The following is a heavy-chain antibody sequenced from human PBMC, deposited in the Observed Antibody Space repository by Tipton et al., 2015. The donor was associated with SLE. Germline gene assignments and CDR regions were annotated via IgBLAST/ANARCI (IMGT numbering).Heavy chain of an antibody. J-gene: IGHJ4*02. CDR1: GGSINSNNW. D-gene: IGHD6-19*01. CDR3: ARESSNGWYGLDY. Sequence: TLSLTCVVSGGSINSNNWWSWVRQSPGKGREGIGEIYHSGSTNYNQSLKSRVTISVDRSKNQFSLKLSTVTAADTAVYFCARESSNGWYGLDYWGQGTLVTVSS. CDR2: IYHSGST. V-gene: IGHV4-4*01.